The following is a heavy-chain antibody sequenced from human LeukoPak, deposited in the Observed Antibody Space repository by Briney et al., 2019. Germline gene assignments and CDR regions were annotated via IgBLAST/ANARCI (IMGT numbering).Heavy chain of an antibody. CDR1: GFTFSSYS. D-gene: IGHD1-14*01. V-gene: IGHV3-21*01. CDR2: ISSSRSYI. Sequence: GGSLRLSCAASGFTFSSYSMNWVRQAPGKGLEWVSLISSSRSYIYYADSVKGRFTISRDNAKKSLFLQMNSLRAEDTAVYYCARDLLPGDYWGQGTLVTVSS. J-gene: IGHJ4*02. CDR3: ARDLLPGDY.